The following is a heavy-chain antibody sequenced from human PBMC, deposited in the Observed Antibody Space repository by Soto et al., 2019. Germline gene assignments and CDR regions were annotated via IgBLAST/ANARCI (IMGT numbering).Heavy chain of an antibody. Sequence: PGESLKISCKGYGYNFANYWIGWVRQIPGKGLEWMGIIYPGDSDTRYSPSFQGQVTISADKSISTAYLQWSSLKASDTAMYYCARHLKDYGGSGIYYYYMDVWGKGTTVTVSS. CDR3: ARHLKDYGGSGIYYYYMDV. D-gene: IGHD3-10*01. V-gene: IGHV5-51*01. CDR2: IYPGDSDT. J-gene: IGHJ6*03. CDR1: GYNFANYW.